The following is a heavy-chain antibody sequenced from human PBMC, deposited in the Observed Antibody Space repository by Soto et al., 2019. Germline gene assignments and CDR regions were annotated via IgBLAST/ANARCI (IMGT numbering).Heavy chain of an antibody. V-gene: IGHV4-4*07. CDR2: ISVTGRT. J-gene: IGHJ3*01. D-gene: IGHD2-15*01. Sequence: QVHLQESGPGLVEPSETLSLTCSVSGDSISNYYWNWIRQSAGKGLEWIGRISVTGRTRYLSSLKRRVSLSLDTSKNKFPLTLQFVPAADTDVYFCARDQSGAAAFWGQGTMVTVS. CDR1: GDSISNYY. CDR3: ARDQSGAAAF.